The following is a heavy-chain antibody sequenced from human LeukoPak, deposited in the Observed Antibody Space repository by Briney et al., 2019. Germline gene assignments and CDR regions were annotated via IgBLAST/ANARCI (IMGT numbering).Heavy chain of an antibody. CDR1: GGSFSGYY. V-gene: IGHV4-34*01. J-gene: IGHJ6*03. Sequence: PSETLSLTCAVYGGSFSGYYWSWIRQPPGKGLEWIGEINHSGSTNYNPSLKSRVTISVDTSKNQFSLKLSSVTAADTAVYYCARISYGARYYYYYMDVWGKGTTVTVSS. CDR3: ARISYGARYYYYYMDV. D-gene: IGHD5-18*01. CDR2: INHSGST.